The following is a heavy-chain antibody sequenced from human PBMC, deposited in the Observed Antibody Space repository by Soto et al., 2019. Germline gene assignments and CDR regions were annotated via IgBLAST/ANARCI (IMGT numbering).Heavy chain of an antibody. V-gene: IGHV4-39*02. CDR1: GGSISYNSYY. D-gene: IGHD2-2*01. Sequence: PSETLSLTCSVSGGSISYNSYYWGWIRQPPGKGLEWVGGIFYTGTTYYSPSLKDRVTISVDTSKNSFSLDLTSVTAADTAVYFCARLVVVAPVANAWGQGTLVTVSS. CDR2: IFYTGTT. CDR3: ARLVVVAPVANA. J-gene: IGHJ5*02.